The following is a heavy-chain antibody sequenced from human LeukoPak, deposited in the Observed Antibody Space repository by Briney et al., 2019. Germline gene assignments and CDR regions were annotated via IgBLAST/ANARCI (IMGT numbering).Heavy chain of an antibody. V-gene: IGHV4-61*01. Sequence: SETLSLTCTVSGGSVSSGSYYWSWIRQPPGKGLEWIGYIYYSGSTNYNPSLKSRVTISVDTSKNQFSLKLSSVTAADTAVYYCARVAAGHYCGMDVWGQGTTVTVSS. D-gene: IGHD6-13*01. J-gene: IGHJ6*02. CDR3: ARVAAGHYCGMDV. CDR1: GGSVSSGSYY. CDR2: IYYSGST.